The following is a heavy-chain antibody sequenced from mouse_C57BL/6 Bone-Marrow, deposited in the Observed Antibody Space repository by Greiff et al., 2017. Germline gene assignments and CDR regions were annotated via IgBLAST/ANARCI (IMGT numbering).Heavy chain of an antibody. V-gene: IGHV1-69*01. J-gene: IGHJ3*01. Sequence: VQLQQPGAELVMPGASVKLSCKASGYTFTSYWMHWVKQRPGQGLEWIGEIDPSDSYTNYNQKFKGKSTLTVDKSSSTAYMQLSSLTSEDSAVYYCARGGSHYPAWFADWGQGTLVTVAA. D-gene: IGHD2-5*01. CDR3: ARGGSHYPAWFAD. CDR2: IDPSDSYT. CDR1: GYTFTSYW.